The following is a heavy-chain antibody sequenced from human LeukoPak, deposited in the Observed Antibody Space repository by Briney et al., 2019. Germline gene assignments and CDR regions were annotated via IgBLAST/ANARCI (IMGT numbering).Heavy chain of an antibody. D-gene: IGHD5-18*01. J-gene: IGHJ3*02. CDR3: ARALSSRGYTYGTPAFTFDI. Sequence: GGSLRLSCAASGFTFSSYAMHWVRQAPGKGLEWVAGISYDGSNKYYADSVKGRFTISRDNAKNSLSLLMNSLSAEDTAVYYCARALSSRGYTYGTPAFTFDIWGQGTMVTVSS. CDR2: ISYDGSNK. V-gene: IGHV3-30*04. CDR1: GFTFSSYA.